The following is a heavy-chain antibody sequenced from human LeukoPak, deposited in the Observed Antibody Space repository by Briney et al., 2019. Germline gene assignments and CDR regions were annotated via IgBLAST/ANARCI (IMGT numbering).Heavy chain of an antibody. D-gene: IGHD6-19*01. V-gene: IGHV6-1*01. CDR1: GDSVSSNNGA. Sequence: SQTLSLTCAISGDSVSSNNGAWNWIRQSPSIGLEWLVRTYYRSKWYNDYAESMKGRITINPDTSKNQFSVQLNSVTPEDTAVYHCARDVGNTGWYTFDYWGRGTLVTVSS. J-gene: IGHJ4*02. CDR3: ARDVGNTGWYTFDY. CDR2: TYYRSKWYN.